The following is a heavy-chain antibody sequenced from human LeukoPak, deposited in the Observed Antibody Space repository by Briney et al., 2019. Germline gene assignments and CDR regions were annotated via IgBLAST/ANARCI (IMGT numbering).Heavy chain of an antibody. Sequence: GGSLRLSCVASGFTFSKYTTSWVRQAPGKGLEWVSGIYGGGSGSTFYAESVKGRFTISRDNSKNTLYLQMNSLRAEDTAVYYCAREYCTNGVCYDYWGQGTLVTVSS. CDR1: GFTFSKYT. V-gene: IGHV3-23*01. D-gene: IGHD2-8*01. J-gene: IGHJ4*02. CDR2: IYGGGSGST. CDR3: AREYCTNGVCYDY.